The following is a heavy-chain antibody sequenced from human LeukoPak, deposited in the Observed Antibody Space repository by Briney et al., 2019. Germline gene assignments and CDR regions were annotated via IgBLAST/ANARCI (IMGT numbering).Heavy chain of an antibody. CDR2: IYYGGTT. CDR3: ARNPYYYYYMDV. D-gene: IGHD1-14*01. Sequence: AETLSLTCTVSGGSISSSSYSWGWIRQPRGKGLEWIGRIYYGGTTYYHRALKSRFTISVNRTKNQFSLKLSSVTAADTAVYSCARNPYYYYYMDVWGKGTTVTVSS. CDR1: GGSISSSSYS. V-gene: IGHV4-39*01. J-gene: IGHJ6*03.